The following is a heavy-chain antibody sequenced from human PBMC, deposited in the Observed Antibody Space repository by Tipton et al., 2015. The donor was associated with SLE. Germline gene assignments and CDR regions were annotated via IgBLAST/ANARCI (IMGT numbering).Heavy chain of an antibody. CDR2: ICSGGST. Sequence: SLRLSCAASGFTVSSNYMTWVRQAPGRGLEWVSVICSGGSTYYADSVKGRFTISRDNSKNTLYLLMNSLRAEDTAVYYCARGMECLLPLDYYYGMDVWGQGTTVTVSS. V-gene: IGHV3-53*05. CDR1: GFTVSSNY. D-gene: IGHD3-3*01. CDR3: ARGMECLLPLDYYYGMDV. J-gene: IGHJ6*02.